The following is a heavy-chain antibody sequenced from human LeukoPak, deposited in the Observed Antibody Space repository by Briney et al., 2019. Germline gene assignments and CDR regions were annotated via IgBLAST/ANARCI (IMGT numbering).Heavy chain of an antibody. Sequence: GGSLRLSCAASGFTFSSYAMSWVRQAPGKGLEWVSAISGGSTYYADSVKGRFTISRDNSKNTLYLQMNSLRAEDTAVYYCAKDGDSGPNFDYWGQGTLVTVSS. D-gene: IGHD5-12*01. J-gene: IGHJ4*02. CDR3: AKDGDSGPNFDY. CDR1: GFTFSSYA. V-gene: IGHV3-23*01. CDR2: ISGGST.